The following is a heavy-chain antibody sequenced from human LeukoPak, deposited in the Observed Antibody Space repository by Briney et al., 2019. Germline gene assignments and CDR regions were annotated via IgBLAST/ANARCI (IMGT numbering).Heavy chain of an antibody. CDR2: IYYSGST. J-gene: IGHJ5*02. V-gene: IGHV4-31*03. D-gene: IGHD3-10*01. Sequence: SQTLSLTCTVSGGSISSGGYYWSWIRQHPGKGLEWIGYIYYSGSTYYNPSLKSRVTISVDTSKNQFSLKLSSVTAADTAVYYCARVKVYYGSGSSRPFDPWGQGTLVTVSS. CDR1: GGSISSGGYY. CDR3: ARVKVYYGSGSSRPFDP.